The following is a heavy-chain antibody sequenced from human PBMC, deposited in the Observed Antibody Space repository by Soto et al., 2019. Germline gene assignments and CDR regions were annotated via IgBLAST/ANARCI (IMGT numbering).Heavy chain of an antibody. J-gene: IGHJ6*02. D-gene: IGHD3-22*01. CDR1: GGSISSGGYY. CDR3: ARHNYDSSGTAVDV. Sequence: SETLSLTCTVSGGSISSGGYYWSWIRQHPGKGLEWIGYIYYSGSTYYNPSLKSRVTISVDTSKNQFSLKLSPVTAADTAVYYCARHNYDSSGTAVDVWGQGTTVTVSS. V-gene: IGHV4-31*03. CDR2: IYYSGST.